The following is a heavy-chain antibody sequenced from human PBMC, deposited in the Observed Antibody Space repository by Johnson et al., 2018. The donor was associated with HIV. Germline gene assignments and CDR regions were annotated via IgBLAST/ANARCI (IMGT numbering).Heavy chain of an antibody. CDR2: ISGSGTST. CDR3: AKSRGGYSYGYDAFDI. V-gene: IGHV3-66*03. J-gene: IGHJ3*02. CDR1: GFTVSSNY. Sequence: VQLVESGGGLIQPGGSLRLSCVGSGFTVSSNYMSWVRQAPGKGLEWASGISGSGTSTYYADSVKGRFTISRENSKNTLFLQMNSLRTEDTALYYCAKSRGGYSYGYDAFDIWGQGTMVTVSS. D-gene: IGHD5-18*01.